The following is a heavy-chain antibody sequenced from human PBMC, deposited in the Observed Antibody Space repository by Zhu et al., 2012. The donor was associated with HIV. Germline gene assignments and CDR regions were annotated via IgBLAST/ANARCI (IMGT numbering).Heavy chain of an antibody. CDR3: AKDGTSVVGNQKWYFDL. V-gene: IGHV3-9*03. CDR1: GFTFDDYA. Sequence: EVQLVESGGGLVQLGRSLRLSCVASGFTFDDYAMHWVRQAPGKGLEWVSGISWNSGSIGYADSVKGRFTISRDNDKNSLYLQMNSLRTEDMALYYCAKDGTSVVGNQKWYFDLWDLAPWSLSPQ. J-gene: IGHJ2*01. D-gene: IGHD1-26*01. CDR2: ISWNSGSI.